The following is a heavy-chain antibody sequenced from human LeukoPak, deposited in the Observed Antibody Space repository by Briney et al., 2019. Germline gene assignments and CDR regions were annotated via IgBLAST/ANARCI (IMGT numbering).Heavy chain of an antibody. V-gene: IGHV3-23*01. CDR1: GFTFSSYD. D-gene: IGHD1-14*01. J-gene: IGHJ2*01. Sequence: GGSLRLSCGASGFTFSSYDMTGVRQAPGKGLEWVSGIYGRGGTTYYADAVRGRFIVSRDNSKNSLSLQMNSLRAEDTAVYYCARVVGRNWYLDLWGRGTQVTVSS. CDR3: ARVVGRNWYLDL. CDR2: IYGRGGTT.